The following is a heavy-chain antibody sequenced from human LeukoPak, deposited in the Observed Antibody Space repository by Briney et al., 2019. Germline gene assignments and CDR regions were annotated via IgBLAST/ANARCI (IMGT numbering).Heavy chain of an antibody. CDR3: TRLGAHYYGSGSAFFYFDY. D-gene: IGHD3-10*01. V-gene: IGHV1-69*06. CDR2: IIPIFGTA. CDR1: GGTFSSYA. J-gene: IGHJ4*02. Sequence: SVKVSCKASGGTFSSYAISWVRQAPGQGLEWMGGIIPIFGTANYAQKFQGRVTITADKSTSTAYMELSSLKTEDTAVYYCTRLGAHYYGSGSAFFYFDYWGQGTLVTVSS.